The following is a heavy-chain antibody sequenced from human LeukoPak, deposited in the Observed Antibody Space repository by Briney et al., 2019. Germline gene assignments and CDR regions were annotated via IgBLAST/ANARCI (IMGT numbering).Heavy chain of an antibody. CDR2: INPNSGGT. Sequence: ASVKVSCKASGYTFTGYYMHWVRQAPGQGLEWMGWINPNSGGTNYAQKFQGRVTMTRDTSISTAYMELSRLRSDDTAVYYCARELGFGELAFDYWGQGTLVTVSS. D-gene: IGHD3-10*01. CDR1: GYTFTGYY. V-gene: IGHV1-2*02. J-gene: IGHJ4*02. CDR3: ARELGFGELAFDY.